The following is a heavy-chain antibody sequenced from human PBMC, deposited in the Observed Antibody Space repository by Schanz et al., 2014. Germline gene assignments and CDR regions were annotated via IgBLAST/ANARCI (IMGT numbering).Heavy chain of an antibody. CDR2: LLSSERA. D-gene: IGHD5-18*01. CDR3: ATIPRGNIYGYFDY. J-gene: IGHJ4*02. V-gene: IGHV4-59*11. Sequence: QMQTSGPGLVRPWETLSLTCTVSGGSISSHYWSWVRQAPGEGLEWIAYLLSSERAKYNPSLDSRSTLSLDTSKSQFSLHLRYVTAADTAVYYCATIPRGNIYGYFDYWGQGSLVTVSS. CDR1: GGSISSHY.